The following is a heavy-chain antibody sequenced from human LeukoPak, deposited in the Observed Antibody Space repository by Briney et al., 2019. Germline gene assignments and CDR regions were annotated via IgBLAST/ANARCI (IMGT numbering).Heavy chain of an antibody. CDR3: ARGFSASSWQEDY. J-gene: IGHJ4*02. Sequence: GGSLRLSCAASGFTVSSNYMSWVRQAPGKGLEWVSVIYSGGSTYYADSVKGRFTISRDNSKNTLYLHMNSLRAEDTAVYYCARGFSASSWQEDYWGQGTLVTVSS. CDR2: IYSGGST. CDR1: GFTVSSNY. V-gene: IGHV3-53*01. D-gene: IGHD6-13*01.